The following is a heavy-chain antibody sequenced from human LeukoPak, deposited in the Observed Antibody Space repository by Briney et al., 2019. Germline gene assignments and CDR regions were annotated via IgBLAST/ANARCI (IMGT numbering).Heavy chain of an antibody. Sequence: SETLSLTCAVSGFSISSGHYWAWIRQSPGKGLEGIGTISHSGNTYYNSSLKSRLAVSVDTSKNHFSLNLTSLTAADTAVYHCARARVVHYNFRSGLHWYFDVWGRGTLVTVSS. J-gene: IGHJ2*01. V-gene: IGHV4-38-2*01. CDR2: ISHSGNT. CDR3: ARARVVHYNFRSGLHWYFDV. CDR1: GFSISSGHY. D-gene: IGHD3-3*01.